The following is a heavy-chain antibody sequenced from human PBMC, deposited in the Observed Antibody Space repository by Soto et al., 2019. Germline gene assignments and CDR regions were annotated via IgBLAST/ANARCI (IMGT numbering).Heavy chain of an antibody. CDR1: GFTFSSYS. V-gene: IGHV3-21*01. D-gene: IGHD6-19*01. CDR2: ISSSSSYI. CDR3: ARSTYSSGWCVFWFDP. J-gene: IGHJ5*02. Sequence: GGSLRLSCAASGFTFSSYSMNWVRQAPGKGLEWVSSISSSSSYIYYADSVKGRFTISSDNAKNSLYLQMNSLRAEDTAVYYCARSTYSSGWCVFWFDPWGQGTLVTVSS.